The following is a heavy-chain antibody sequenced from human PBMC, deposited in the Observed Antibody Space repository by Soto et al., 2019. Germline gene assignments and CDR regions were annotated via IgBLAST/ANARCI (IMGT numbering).Heavy chain of an antibody. CDR2: IIPVLGVA. CDR1: GGTFSAYS. J-gene: IGHJ4*02. Sequence: SVKVSCKASGGTFSAYSISWVRQAPGQGLEWMGRIIPVLGVANYAQSFQGRVTITADKSTSTAYMELSSLRSEDTAVYYCGRDKITGILDYWGQGTLVTVSS. D-gene: IGHD1-20*01. V-gene: IGHV1-69*04. CDR3: GRDKITGILDY.